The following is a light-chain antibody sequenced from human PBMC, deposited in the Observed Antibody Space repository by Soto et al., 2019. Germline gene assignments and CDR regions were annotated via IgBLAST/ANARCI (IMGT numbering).Light chain of an antibody. CDR3: AAWDDSVNGLYV. CDR2: SNN. Sequence: QSVLTQPPSAPRTPGQSVTLACSGSSPNIGSNTVNWYQQLPGTAPKLLIYSNNQRPSGVPDRFSGSKSGTSASLAISGLQSEDEADYYCAAWDDSVNGLYVFGTGTKVTVL. J-gene: IGLJ1*01. V-gene: IGLV1-44*01. CDR1: SPNIGSNT.